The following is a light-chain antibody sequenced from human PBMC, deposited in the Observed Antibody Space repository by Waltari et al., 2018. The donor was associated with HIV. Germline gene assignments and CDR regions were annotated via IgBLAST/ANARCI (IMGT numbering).Light chain of an antibody. J-gene: IGLJ1*01. CDR3: QAWDSSAVYV. CDR1: KLGDKY. CDR2: QDN. Sequence: SYELSQIPSVSVSPGQTASIPCSGDKLGDKYVSWYQQKPGQSPVVVMYQDNERPSGIPERCAGSNSGNTATLTISGAQAMDEAEYYCQAWDSSAVYVFGTGTKVTVL. V-gene: IGLV3-1*01.